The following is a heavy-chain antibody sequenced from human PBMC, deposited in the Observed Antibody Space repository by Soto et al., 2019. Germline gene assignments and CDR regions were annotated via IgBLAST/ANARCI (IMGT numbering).Heavy chain of an antibody. CDR3: AKYGRWLVRFYYYGMDV. V-gene: IGHV3-23*01. Sequence: EVQLLESGGGLVQPGGSLRLSCAASGFTFSSYAMSWVRQAPGKGLEWVSAISGSGGSTYYADSVKGRFTISRDNSKNTLYLQMNSLRAEDTAVYYCAKYGRWLVRFYYYGMDVWGQGTTVTVSS. J-gene: IGHJ6*02. CDR1: GFTFSSYA. CDR2: ISGSGGST. D-gene: IGHD6-19*01.